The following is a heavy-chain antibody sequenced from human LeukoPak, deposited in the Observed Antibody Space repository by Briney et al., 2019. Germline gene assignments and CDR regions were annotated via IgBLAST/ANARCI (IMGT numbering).Heavy chain of an antibody. J-gene: IGHJ4*02. CDR1: GFTFSSYA. CDR3: AREDPTEFGDRPVDY. Sequence: GGSLRLSCAASGFTFSSYAMNWVRQAPGKGLEWVSSISSSSSYIYYADSVKGRFTISRDNAKNSLYLQMNSLRAEDTAVYYCAREDPTEFGDRPVDYWGQGTLVTVSS. CDR2: ISSSSSYI. V-gene: IGHV3-21*01. D-gene: IGHD3-10*01.